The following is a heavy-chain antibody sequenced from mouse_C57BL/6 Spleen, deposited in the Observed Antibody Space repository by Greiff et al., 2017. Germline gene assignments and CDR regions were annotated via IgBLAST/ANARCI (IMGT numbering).Heavy chain of an antibody. D-gene: IGHD4-1*01. CDR1: GFTFSSYA. CDR3: ARALGDFDY. Sequence: EVQGVESGGGLVKPGGSLKLSCAASGFTFSSYAMSWVRQTPEKRLEWVATISDGGSYTYYPDNVKGRFTISRDNAKNNLYLQMSHLKSEDTAMYYCARALGDFDYWGQGTTLTVSS. J-gene: IGHJ2*01. V-gene: IGHV5-4*01. CDR2: ISDGGSYT.